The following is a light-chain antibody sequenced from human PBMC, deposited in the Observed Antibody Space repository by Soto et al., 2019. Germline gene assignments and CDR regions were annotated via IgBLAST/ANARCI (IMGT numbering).Light chain of an antibody. J-gene: IGKJ1*01. CDR3: HQRQSWPRT. CDR1: QYVGTR. V-gene: IGKV3-11*01. Sequence: EIVLTQSPATLSSSPGETATLSCRASQYVGTRLAWYQHKPGQAPRLLIYYMSKRATGIPARFSGSGSGTDFTLTISSLAPEDFAIYYCHQRQSWPRTFGQGTKVEI. CDR2: YMS.